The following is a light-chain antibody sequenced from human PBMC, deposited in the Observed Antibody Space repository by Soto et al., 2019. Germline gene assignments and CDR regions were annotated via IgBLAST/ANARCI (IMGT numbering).Light chain of an antibody. J-gene: IGKJ2*01. Sequence: DIQMTQSPSSLSASVGDRVTITCRASQSISSYLNWYQQKPGKAPKFLIYAASSLQSGVPPRFSGSGSGTDFTLTISSLQPEDFATYYCQQSYSTSVSFGQGTKLEIK. CDR2: AAS. CDR1: QSISSY. V-gene: IGKV1-39*01. CDR3: QQSYSTSVS.